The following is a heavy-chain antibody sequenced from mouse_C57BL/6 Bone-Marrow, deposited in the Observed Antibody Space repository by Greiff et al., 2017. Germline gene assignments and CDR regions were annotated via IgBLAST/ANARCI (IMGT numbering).Heavy chain of an antibody. CDR2: SRNKANDYTT. J-gene: IGHJ3*01. Sequence: DVMLVESGGGLVQSGRSLRLSCATSGFTFSDFYMEWVRQAPGKGLEWIAASRNKANDYTTAYSASVKGRFIVSRDTSQSILYLQMNALRAEDTAIYYCARDAELVWFAYWGQGTLVTVSA. V-gene: IGHV7-1*01. CDR1: GFTFSDFY. CDR3: ARDAELVWFAY.